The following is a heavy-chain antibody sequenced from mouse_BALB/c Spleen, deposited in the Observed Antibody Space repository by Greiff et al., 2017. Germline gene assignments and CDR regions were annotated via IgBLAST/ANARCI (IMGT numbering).Heavy chain of an antibody. J-gene: IGHJ4*01. D-gene: IGHD1-1*01. V-gene: IGHV2-6-7*01. CDR1: GFSLTGYG. Sequence: QVQLKESGPGLVAPSQSLSITCTVSGFSLTGYGVNWVRQPPGKGLEWLGMIWGDGSTDYNSALKSRLSISKDNSKSQVFLKMNSLQTDDTARYYCARDRAYYYGSSYDAMDYWGQGTSVTVSS. CDR3: ARDRAYYYGSSYDAMDY. CDR2: IWGDGST.